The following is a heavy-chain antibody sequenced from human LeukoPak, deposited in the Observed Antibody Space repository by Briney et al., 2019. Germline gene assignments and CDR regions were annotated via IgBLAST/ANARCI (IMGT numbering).Heavy chain of an antibody. D-gene: IGHD5-18*01. CDR3: ASGQLWFRFDY. Sequence: PGGSLRLSCAASGSTFSSYWMSWVRQAPGKGLEWVANIKQDGSEKYYVDSVKGRFTISRDNAKNSLYLQMNSLRAEDTAVYYCASGQLWFRFDYWGQGTLVTVSS. CDR2: IKQDGSEK. J-gene: IGHJ4*02. CDR1: GSTFSSYW. V-gene: IGHV3-7*01.